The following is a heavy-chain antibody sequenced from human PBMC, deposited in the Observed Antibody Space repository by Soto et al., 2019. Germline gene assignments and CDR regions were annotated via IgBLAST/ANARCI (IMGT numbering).Heavy chain of an antibody. CDR1: GGSISSYH. D-gene: IGHD6-13*01. J-gene: IGHJ4*02. V-gene: IGHV4-30-4*01. CDR2: IYYSGST. Sequence: SETLSLTCTVSGGSISSYHWSWIRQPPGKGLEWIGYIYYSGSTYYNPSLKSRVTISVDTSKNQFSLKLSSVTAADTAVYYCARSIAAAGTIDYWGQGTLVTVSS. CDR3: ARSIAAAGTIDY.